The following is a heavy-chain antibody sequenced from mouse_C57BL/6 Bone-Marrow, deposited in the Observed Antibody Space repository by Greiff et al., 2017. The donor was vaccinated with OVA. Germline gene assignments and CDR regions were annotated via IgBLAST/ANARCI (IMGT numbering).Heavy chain of an antibody. CDR3: ERTGYFDV. Sequence: QVQLQQPGAELVKPGASVKLSCKASGYTFTSYWMQWVKQRPGQGLEWIGEIDPSDSYTNYNQKFKGKATLTADTSSSTAYMQLSSLTSEDSAVYYCERTGYFDVWGTGTTVTVSS. J-gene: IGHJ1*03. V-gene: IGHV1-50*01. CDR1: GYTFTSYW. CDR2: IDPSDSYT.